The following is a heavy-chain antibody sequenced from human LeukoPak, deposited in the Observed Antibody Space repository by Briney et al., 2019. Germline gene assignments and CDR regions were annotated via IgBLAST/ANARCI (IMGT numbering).Heavy chain of an antibody. Sequence: SETLSLTCSVSGVSIRSYSWSWIRQPSGRGLEWIGRIQTSGSTNYNPSLRSRVTMSVDTSKNQFSLKLSSVTAADTAVYYCAREEEGDYSDYFDYWGQGTLVTVSS. CDR1: GVSIRSYS. D-gene: IGHD2-15*01. J-gene: IGHJ4*02. CDR3: AREEEGDYSDYFDY. CDR2: IQTSGST. V-gene: IGHV4-4*07.